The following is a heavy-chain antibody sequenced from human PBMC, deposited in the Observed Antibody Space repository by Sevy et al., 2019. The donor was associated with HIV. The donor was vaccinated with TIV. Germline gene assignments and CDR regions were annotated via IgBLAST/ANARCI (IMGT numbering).Heavy chain of an antibody. D-gene: IGHD2-15*01. Sequence: ASVKVSCKASGYTFTGYYMHWVRQAPGQGLEWMGWINPNSGGTNYAQKFQGRVTMTRDTSISTAYMELSRLRSDDTVVYYCAKERVYCSGGSCKPGGWFDPWGQGTLVTVS. J-gene: IGHJ5*02. CDR1: GYTFTGYY. V-gene: IGHV1-2*02. CDR3: AKERVYCSGGSCKPGGWFDP. CDR2: INPNSGGT.